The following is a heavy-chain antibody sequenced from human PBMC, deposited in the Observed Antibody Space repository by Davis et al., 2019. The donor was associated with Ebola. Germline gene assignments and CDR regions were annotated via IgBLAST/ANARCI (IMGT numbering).Heavy chain of an antibody. CDR1: GGTFSSYA. CDR2: IIPIFGTA. CDR3: ARVVGATTGAFDI. V-gene: IGHV1-69*13. Sequence: SVKVSCKASGGTFSSYAISWVRQAPGQGLEWMGGIIPIFGTANYAQKFQGRVTITADESTSTAYMELSSLRSEDTAVYYCARVVGATTGAFDIWGQGTMVTVSS. J-gene: IGHJ3*02. D-gene: IGHD1-26*01.